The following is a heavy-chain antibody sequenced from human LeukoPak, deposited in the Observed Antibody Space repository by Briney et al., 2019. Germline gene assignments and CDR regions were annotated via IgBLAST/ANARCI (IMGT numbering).Heavy chain of an antibody. J-gene: IGHJ4*02. CDR1: GFPFGDFS. V-gene: IGHV3-49*04. CDR3: TRHNWIYGLGSYYFAF. CDR2: LRAKAYGGTT. Sequence: GGTLRLLCTASGFPFGDFSMNWVRHAPGKGLEGVGFLRAKAYGGTTEYAASVKGRFTISRDESRSIAYLQMSSLKTEDTAVYYCTRHNWIYGLGSYYFAFWGQGTLVTVSS. D-gene: IGHD3-10*01.